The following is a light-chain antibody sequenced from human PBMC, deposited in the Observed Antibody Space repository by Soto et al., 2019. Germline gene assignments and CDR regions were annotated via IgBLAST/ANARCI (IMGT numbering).Light chain of an antibody. CDR1: TGAVIKTHY. Sequence: QAVVTQEPSLTVSPGGTVTLTCASNTGAVIKTHYPNWFQQKPGQPPRTLIYNTTNKHSWTPARFSGSLLGGKAVLTLSGVQADDEADYYCLLFCEGAQLWVFGGGTKLTVL. CDR3: LLFCEGAQLWV. V-gene: IGLV7-43*01. CDR2: NTT. J-gene: IGLJ3*02.